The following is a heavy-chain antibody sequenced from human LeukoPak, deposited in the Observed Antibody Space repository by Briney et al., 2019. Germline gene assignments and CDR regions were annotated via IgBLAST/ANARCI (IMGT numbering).Heavy chain of an antibody. D-gene: IGHD6-6*01. J-gene: IGHJ6*03. Sequence: PGGSLRLSCAASGFTFSSYSTNWVRQAPGKGLEWVSSISSSSSYIYYADSVKGRFTISRDNAKNSLYLQMNSLGAEDTAVYYCARDSSSDLYYYYYMDVWGKGTTVTVSS. V-gene: IGHV3-21*01. CDR2: ISSSSSYI. CDR3: ARDSSSDLYYYYYMDV. CDR1: GFTFSSYS.